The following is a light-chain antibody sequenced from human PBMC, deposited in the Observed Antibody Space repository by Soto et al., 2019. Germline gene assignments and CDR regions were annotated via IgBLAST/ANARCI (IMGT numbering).Light chain of an antibody. CDR1: SSDVGGYNF. CDR3: SSYTTSSTLGV. CDR2: EVT. J-gene: IGLJ3*02. Sequence: QSALTQPAPVSGSPGQSITISCTGTSSDVGGYNFVSWYQQHPGKAPKLMIYEVTNRPSGVSNRFSGSKSGNTASLTISGLQADDEADYYCSSYTTSSTLGVFGGGTKLTVL. V-gene: IGLV2-14*01.